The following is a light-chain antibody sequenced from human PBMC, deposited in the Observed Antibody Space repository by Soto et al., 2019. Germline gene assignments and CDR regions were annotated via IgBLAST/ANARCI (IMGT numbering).Light chain of an antibody. CDR3: AAWDDSLNGRV. Sequence: QSVLTQPPSASGTPGQRVTISCSGSNSNIGSNTVNWYQQLPGTAPKLLIYYDNLRPSGVPDRISGSKSGTSASLAISGLQSDDEADYSFAAWDDSLNGRVFGTGTKLTVL. CDR2: YDN. J-gene: IGLJ1*01. V-gene: IGLV1-44*01. CDR1: NSNIGSNT.